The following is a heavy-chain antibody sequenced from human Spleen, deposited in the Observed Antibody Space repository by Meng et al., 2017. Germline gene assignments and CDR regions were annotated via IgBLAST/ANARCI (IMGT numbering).Heavy chain of an antibody. J-gene: IGHJ4*02. CDR1: GGSFSGFY. CDR3: AREAYSTSLSSATGFDY. V-gene: IGHV4-34*01. Sequence: QVQLRQWGAGLVKPSETLSRTCAVYGGSFSGFYWNWFRQPPGKGLEWIAEINHSGSTNINPSLKSRVTILADTSKNQFSLKVRSVTTADTAVYYCAREAYSTSLSSATGFDYWGQGTLVTVSS. D-gene: IGHD6-13*01. CDR2: INHSGST.